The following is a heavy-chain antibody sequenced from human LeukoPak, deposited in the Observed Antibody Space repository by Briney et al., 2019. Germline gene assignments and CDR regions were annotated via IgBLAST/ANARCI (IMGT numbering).Heavy chain of an antibody. CDR3: ARRGYYSGSFHI. V-gene: IGHV4-39*01. J-gene: IGHJ3*02. CDR1: GGSIVTSDYY. D-gene: IGHD2-15*01. Sequence: PSETLSLTCTVSGGSIVTSDYYWGWIRLPPGKALEYIGPIYYTGNTYSSPSLKSRLTIDIDTSKTQFSLKLNSATATDTAVYYCARRGYYSGSFHIWGQGTMVTVSS. CDR2: IYYTGNT.